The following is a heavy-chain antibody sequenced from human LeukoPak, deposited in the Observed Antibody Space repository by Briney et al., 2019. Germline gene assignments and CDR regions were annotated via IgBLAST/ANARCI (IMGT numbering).Heavy chain of an antibody. D-gene: IGHD3-9*01. CDR1: GFTVNNKY. Sequence: PGGSLRLSCAASGFTVNNKYMTWVRQAPGKGLEWVSLIYNDGRTYYADSVKGRFTISRDNSKNTLYLQMNSLRAEDTAVYYCAAGILTGYYRFDYWGQGTLVTVSS. CDR3: AAGILTGYYRFDY. J-gene: IGHJ4*02. V-gene: IGHV3-53*01. CDR2: IYNDGRT.